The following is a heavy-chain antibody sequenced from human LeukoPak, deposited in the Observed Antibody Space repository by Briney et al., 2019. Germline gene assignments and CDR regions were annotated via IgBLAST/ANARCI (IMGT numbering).Heavy chain of an antibody. CDR3: ARSVGGHFDY. J-gene: IGHJ4*02. V-gene: IGHV3-9*01. CDR1: GFTFDDYA. Sequence: PGGSLRPSCAASGFTFDDYAMHWVRQAPGKGLEWVSGISWRSGSIVYADSVKGRFTISRDNAKNSLSLQMNSLRDEDTAVYYCARSVGGHFDYWGQGMLVTVSS. CDR2: ISWRSGSI. D-gene: IGHD3-16*01.